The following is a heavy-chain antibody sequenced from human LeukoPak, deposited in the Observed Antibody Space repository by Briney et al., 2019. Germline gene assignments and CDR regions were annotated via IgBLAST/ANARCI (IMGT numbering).Heavy chain of an antibody. CDR2: IYHSGST. V-gene: IGHV4-38-2*01. CDR1: GYSISSGYY. CDR3: ARSIVVVPAANPLFDY. J-gene: IGHJ4*02. D-gene: IGHD2-2*01. Sequence: SETLSLTCAVSGYSISSGYYWGWIRQPPGKGLEWIGSIYHSGSTYYNPSLKSRVTISVDTSKNQFSLKLSSVTAAETAVYYCARSIVVVPAANPLFDYWGQGTLVTVSS.